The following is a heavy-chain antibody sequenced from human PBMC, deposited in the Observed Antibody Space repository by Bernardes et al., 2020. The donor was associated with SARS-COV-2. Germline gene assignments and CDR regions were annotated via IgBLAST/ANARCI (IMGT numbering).Heavy chain of an antibody. CDR2: INPSGGST. CDR1: GYTFTSYY. J-gene: IGHJ3*02. Sequence: ASVKVSCKASGYTFTSYYMHWVRQAPGQGLEWMGIINPSGGSTSYAQKFQGRVTMTRDTSTSTVYMELSRLRSDDTAVYYCARAITWTSEDYYRHDAFDIWGQGTMVTVSS. CDR3: ARAITWTSEDYYRHDAFDI. D-gene: IGHD3-10*01. V-gene: IGHV1-46*01.